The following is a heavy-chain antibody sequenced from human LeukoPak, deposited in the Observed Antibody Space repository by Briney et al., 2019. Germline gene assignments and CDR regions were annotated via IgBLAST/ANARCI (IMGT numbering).Heavy chain of an antibody. D-gene: IGHD1-1*01. Sequence: ASVKVSCKASGYTFNAYAITWVRQAPGQGLEWMGWIRTYNGETHYAEKLQGRVTMTTDTSTSTAYMELRSLTSDDTAVYYCARALFGNDRVSFTEFDYWGQGTLVTVSS. CDR2: IRTYNGET. J-gene: IGHJ4*02. V-gene: IGHV1-18*01. CDR1: GYTFNAYA. CDR3: ARALFGNDRVSFTEFDY.